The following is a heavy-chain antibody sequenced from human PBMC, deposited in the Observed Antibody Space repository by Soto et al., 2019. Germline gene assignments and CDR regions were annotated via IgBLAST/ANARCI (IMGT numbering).Heavy chain of an antibody. D-gene: IGHD6-6*01. CDR1: GFTFSDYY. J-gene: IGHJ6*02. V-gene: IGHV3-11*06. Sequence: GGSLRLSCAASGFTFSDYYMSWIRQAPGKGLEWVSYINSSSSYTNYADSVKGRFTISRDNAKNSLYLQMNSLRAEDTAVYYCARVRAARQFYYYGMDVWGQGTTVTVSS. CDR3: ARVRAARQFYYYGMDV. CDR2: INSSSSYT.